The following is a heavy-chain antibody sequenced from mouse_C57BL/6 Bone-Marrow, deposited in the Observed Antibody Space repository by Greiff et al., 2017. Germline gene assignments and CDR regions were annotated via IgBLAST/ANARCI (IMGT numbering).Heavy chain of an antibody. Sequence: QVQLQQSGAELVRPGASVKLSCKASGYTFTDYYINWVKQRPGQGLEWIARIYPGSGNTYYNEKFKGKATLTAEKSSSTAYKQLSSLTSEDSAVYFCASYGYWGQGTTLTVSS. CDR1: GYTFTDYY. J-gene: IGHJ2*01. CDR2: IYPGSGNT. CDR3: ASYGY. V-gene: IGHV1-76*01. D-gene: IGHD1-1*01.